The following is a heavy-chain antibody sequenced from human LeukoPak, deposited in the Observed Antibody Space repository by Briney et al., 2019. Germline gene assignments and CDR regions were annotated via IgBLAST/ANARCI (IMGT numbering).Heavy chain of an antibody. CDR1: GYTFTGYY. Sequence: ASVKVSCKASGYTFTGYYMHWVRQAPGQGLEWMGWINPNSGGTNYAQKFQGRVTMTRDTSISTAYMELSRLRSDDTAVYYCARDKLYYYGSGSYRNSERDPNERSKKYYYYMDVWGKGTTVTISS. D-gene: IGHD3-10*01. CDR2: INPNSGGT. CDR3: ARDKLYYYGSGSYRNSERDPNERSKKYYYYMDV. J-gene: IGHJ6*03. V-gene: IGHV1-2*02.